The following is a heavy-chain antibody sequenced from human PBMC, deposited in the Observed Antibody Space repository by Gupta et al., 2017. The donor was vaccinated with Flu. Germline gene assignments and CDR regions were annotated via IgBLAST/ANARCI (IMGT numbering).Heavy chain of an antibody. V-gene: IGHV4-39*01. Sequence: WGWIRQAPGKALEWIGNFYDTGTNYYNPSCMRRGIIFLGTSRTQFSLRLSAVTDAETTVSYCARHESSYDSSEHPGWFDTWGQGTLVTVSS. J-gene: IGHJ5*02. CDR3: ARHESSYDSSEHPGWFDT. D-gene: IGHD3-22*01. CDR2: FYDTGTN.